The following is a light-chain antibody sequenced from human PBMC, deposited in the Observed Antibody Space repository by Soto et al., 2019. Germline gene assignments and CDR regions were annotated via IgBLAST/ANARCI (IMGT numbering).Light chain of an antibody. CDR2: SAS. V-gene: IGKV1-5*01. Sequence: DIQMTQSPSTLSASVGDRVTITCRASQSISSWLAWYQQKPGKAPKLLIYSASSRATGIPDRFSGSGSGTDFTLTISRLEPEDFAVYYCQQYGSSPWTFGQGTKVDIK. CDR1: QSISSW. CDR3: QQYGSSPWT. J-gene: IGKJ1*01.